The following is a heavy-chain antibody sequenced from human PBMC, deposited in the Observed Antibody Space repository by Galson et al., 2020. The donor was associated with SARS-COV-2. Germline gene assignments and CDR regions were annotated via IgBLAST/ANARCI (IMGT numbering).Heavy chain of an antibody. CDR3: ARADATDWDFDS. Sequence: TGESVRLSCAAAGFTFNRYDMNWIRQAPGKGLEWVSWISRSGDVIYYSDSAKGRFTISRDNVRGSLFLQMSSLRDDDTAVYYCARADATDWDFDSWGQGTLVIVSS. CDR2: ISRSGDVI. J-gene: IGHJ4*01. D-gene: IGHD3-9*01. CDR1: GFTFNRYD. V-gene: IGHV3-48*02.